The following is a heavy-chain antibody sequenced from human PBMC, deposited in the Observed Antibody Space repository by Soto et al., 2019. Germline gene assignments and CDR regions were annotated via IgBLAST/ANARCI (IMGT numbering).Heavy chain of an antibody. Sequence: EVQLLESGGGLVQPGGSLRLSCAASGFTFSNYAMSWVRQPPGKGLEWVSSISGTTNYAYYADSVRGRFTISRDNSDNTLYLQMNSLRVDDTAVFYCAKAASHWTPLDHWGQGALVTVSS. CDR1: GFTFSNYA. CDR2: ISGTTNYA. J-gene: IGHJ4*02. V-gene: IGHV3-23*01. D-gene: IGHD1-1*01. CDR3: AKAASHWTPLDH.